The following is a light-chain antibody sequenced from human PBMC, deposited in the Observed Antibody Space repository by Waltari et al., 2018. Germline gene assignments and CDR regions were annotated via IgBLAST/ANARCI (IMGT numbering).Light chain of an antibody. CDR2: DVS. V-gene: IGLV2-14*01. CDR3: SSYTSSSTYV. J-gene: IGLJ1*01. Sequence: QSALTQPASVSGSPGQSITLSCPGTSSDVGGYNYLSWYQQHPGKAPKLMIYDVSKRPSGVSNRFSGSKSGNTASLTISGLQAEDEADYYCSSYTSSSTYVFGTGTKVTVL. CDR1: SSDVGGYNY.